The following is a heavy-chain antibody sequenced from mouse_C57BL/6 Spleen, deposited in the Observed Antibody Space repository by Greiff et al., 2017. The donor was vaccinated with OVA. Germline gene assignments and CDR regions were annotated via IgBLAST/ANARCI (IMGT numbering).Heavy chain of an antibody. CDR1: GFTFSSYA. V-gene: IGHV5-4*01. CDR3: AREGFDYGSSYGYFDV. D-gene: IGHD1-1*01. CDR2: ISDGGSYT. Sequence: EVMLVESGGGLVKPGGSLKLSCAASGFTFSSYAMSWVRQTPEKRLEWVATISDGGSYTYYPDNVKGRFTISRDNAKNNLYLQMSHLKSEDTAMYYCAREGFDYGSSYGYFDVWGTGTTVTVSS. J-gene: IGHJ1*03.